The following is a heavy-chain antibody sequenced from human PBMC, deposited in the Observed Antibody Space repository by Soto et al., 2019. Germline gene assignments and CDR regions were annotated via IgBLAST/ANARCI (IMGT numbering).Heavy chain of an antibody. CDR1: GFTFSNYW. CDR3: ARGNCVGGTCYPLAGSFYYYMDV. Sequence: EVQLVESGGGLVQPGGSLRLSCAASGFTFSNYWMYWVRQAPGKGLEWVSRINSDGSVSSYADSVKGRLTISRDNVKNTLYLQMDSRSAEDTAVYYCARGNCVGGTCYPLAGSFYYYMDVWGKGTTVTVFS. D-gene: IGHD2-15*01. CDR2: INSDGSVS. J-gene: IGHJ6*03. V-gene: IGHV3-74*02.